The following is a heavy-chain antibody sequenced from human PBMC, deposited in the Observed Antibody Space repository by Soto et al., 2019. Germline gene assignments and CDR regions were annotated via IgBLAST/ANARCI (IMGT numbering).Heavy chain of an antibody. Sequence: GGSLRLSCAASGFTFSSYGMHWVRQAPGKGLEWVAVISYDGSNKYYADSVKGRFTISRDNSKNTLYLQMNSLRAEDTAVYYCAKEVGDGYNFGDYFDYWGQGTLVTVSS. J-gene: IGHJ4*02. V-gene: IGHV3-30*18. CDR1: GFTFSSYG. CDR2: ISYDGSNK. D-gene: IGHD5-12*01. CDR3: AKEVGDGYNFGDYFDY.